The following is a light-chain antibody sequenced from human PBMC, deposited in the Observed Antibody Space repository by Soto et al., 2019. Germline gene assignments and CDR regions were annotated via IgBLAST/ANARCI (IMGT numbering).Light chain of an antibody. J-gene: IGKJ1*01. CDR1: QSFGSAY. Sequence: EIVLTQFPATLSSSLGERATLSCRASQSFGSAYLAWYQQKPGQAPRLLIYGASSRATGIPDRFSGSGSGTDFTLTISRLEPEDFAVYYCQQYGSSPLTFGQGTKVEIK. CDR2: GAS. CDR3: QQYGSSPLT. V-gene: IGKV3-20*01.